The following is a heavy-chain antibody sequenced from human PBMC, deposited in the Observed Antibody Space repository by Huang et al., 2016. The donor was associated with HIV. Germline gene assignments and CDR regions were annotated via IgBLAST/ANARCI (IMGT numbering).Heavy chain of an antibody. D-gene: IGHD2-8*01. CDR1: GGSISGSSNY. V-gene: IGHV4-39*01. Sequence: HLQLQESGPGLVKPSETLSLTCTVSGGSISGSSNYWGWIRQSPGKGLEWIGSIFYSGSTYYNLSLKRRVSISVDTSKNKFSLRLSSVTAADTAVYYCATQVSMSGPNFDYWGLGTLVTVSS. CDR3: ATQVSMSGPNFDY. J-gene: IGHJ4*02. CDR2: IFYSGST.